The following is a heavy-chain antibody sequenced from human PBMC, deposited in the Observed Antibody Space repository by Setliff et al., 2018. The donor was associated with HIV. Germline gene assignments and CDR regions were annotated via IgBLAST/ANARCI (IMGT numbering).Heavy chain of an antibody. CDR2: ITYSGSA. Sequence: SETLSLTCTVSGGSISSDDYYWNWIRQPPGKGLEWIGYITYSGSAYYNPSLKSRVTISIDTSNNQISLRLSSVTAADTAIYYCARGGGRVVRGLIGMYYFDYWGQGILVTVSS. J-gene: IGHJ4*02. CDR3: ARGGGRVVRGLIGMYYFDY. V-gene: IGHV4-30-4*08. CDR1: GGSISSDDYY. D-gene: IGHD3-10*01.